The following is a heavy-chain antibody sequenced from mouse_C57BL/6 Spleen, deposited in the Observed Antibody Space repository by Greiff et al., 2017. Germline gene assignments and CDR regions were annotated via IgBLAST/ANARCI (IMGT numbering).Heavy chain of an antibody. J-gene: IGHJ1*03. CDR2: INPNYGTT. D-gene: IGHD1-1*01. Sequence: VHVKQSGPELVKPGASVKISCKASGYSFTDYNMNWVKQSNGKSLEWIGVINPNYGTTSYNQKFKGKATLTVDQSSSTAYMQLNSLTSEDSAVYYCAREKDYYGSRGNWYFDVWGTGTTVTVSS. V-gene: IGHV1-39*01. CDR1: GYSFTDYN. CDR3: AREKDYYGSRGNWYFDV.